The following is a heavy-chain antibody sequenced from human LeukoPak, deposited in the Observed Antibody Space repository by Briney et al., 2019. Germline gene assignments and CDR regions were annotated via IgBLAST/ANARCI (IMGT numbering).Heavy chain of an antibody. D-gene: IGHD1-26*01. CDR3: ARGEVPENWFDP. J-gene: IGHJ5*02. V-gene: IGHV4-61*02. CDR1: GGSISSGSYY. CDR2: IYTSGST. Sequence: SETLSLTCTVSGGSISSGSYYWSWIRQPAGKGLEWIGRIYTSGSTNYNPSLKSRFTISVDTSKNQFSLKLSSVTAADTAVYYCARGEVPENWFDPWGQGTLVTVSS.